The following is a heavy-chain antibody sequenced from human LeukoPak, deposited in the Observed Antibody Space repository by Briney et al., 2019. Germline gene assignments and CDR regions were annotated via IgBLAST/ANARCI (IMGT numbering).Heavy chain of an antibody. CDR1: GFTFSSYA. V-gene: IGHV3-23*01. Sequence: GGSLRLSCAASGFTFSSYAMSWVRQAPGKGLEWVSAISGSGGSTYYADSVKGRFTISRDNSKNTLYLQMNSLRAEDTAVYYCVKETYGSGSYFDYYYYGMDVWGQGTTVTVSS. D-gene: IGHD3-10*01. J-gene: IGHJ6*02. CDR2: ISGSGGST. CDR3: VKETYGSGSYFDYYYYGMDV.